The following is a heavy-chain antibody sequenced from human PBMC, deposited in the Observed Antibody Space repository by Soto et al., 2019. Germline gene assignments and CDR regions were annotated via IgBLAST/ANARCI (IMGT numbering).Heavy chain of an antibody. J-gene: IGHJ4*02. Sequence: ASVKVSCKASGGTFSSYAISWVRQAPGQGLEWMGGIIPIFGTANYAQKFQGRVTITAEESTSTAYMELSSLRSEDTAVYYCASPRLGELSQRWAPYYFDYWGQGTLVTVSS. D-gene: IGHD3-16*02. CDR1: GGTFSSYA. CDR2: IIPIFGTA. V-gene: IGHV1-69*13. CDR3: ASPRLGELSQRWAPYYFDY.